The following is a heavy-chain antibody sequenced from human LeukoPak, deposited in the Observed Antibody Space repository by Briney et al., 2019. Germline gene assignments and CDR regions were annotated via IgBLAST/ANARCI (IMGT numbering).Heavy chain of an antibody. CDR3: AREGLYGDYVWSLDY. J-gene: IGHJ4*02. D-gene: IGHD4-17*01. CDR1: GGSFSSGSYY. CDR2: IYYSGST. Sequence: SETLSLTCTVSGGSFSSGSYYWGWLRQPPGKGLEWIGYIYYSGSTNYNPSLKSRVTISVDTSKNQFSLKLSSVTAADTAVYYCAREGLYGDYVWSLDYWGQGTLVTVSS. V-gene: IGHV4-61*01.